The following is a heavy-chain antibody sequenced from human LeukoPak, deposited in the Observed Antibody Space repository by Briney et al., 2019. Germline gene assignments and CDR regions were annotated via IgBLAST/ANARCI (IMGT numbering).Heavy chain of an antibody. CDR3: ARRGDSPMIGDH. CDR1: GFTFSSYG. V-gene: IGHV3-48*01. CDR2: LSNTGNI. J-gene: IGHJ4*02. D-gene: IGHD3-10*02. Sequence: GGSLRLSCAASGFTFSSYGMNWVRQAPGKGLEWLSYLSNTGNIHYAQSVKGRFTISRDSAKSSLYLQMDGQRAEDTAVYYCARRGDSPMIGDHWGQGILVTVAS.